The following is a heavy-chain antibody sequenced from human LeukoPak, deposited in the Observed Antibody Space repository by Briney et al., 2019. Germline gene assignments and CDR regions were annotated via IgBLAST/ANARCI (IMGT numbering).Heavy chain of an antibody. CDR1: GVTFSTYG. CDR3: AKDYSSSSDYFDF. CDR2: ISYDGSNK. V-gene: IGHV3-30*18. J-gene: IGHJ4*02. Sequence: GGSLRLSCAVSGVTFSTYGMHWVRQAPGKGLEWVAFISYDGSNKYYADSVKGRFTISRDNSKNTLYLEMNSLRPEDTALYCCAKDYSSSSDYFDFWGQGTLVTVFS. D-gene: IGHD6-13*01.